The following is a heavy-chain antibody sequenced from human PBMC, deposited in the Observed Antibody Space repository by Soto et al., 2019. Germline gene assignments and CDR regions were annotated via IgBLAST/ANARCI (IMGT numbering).Heavy chain of an antibody. J-gene: IGHJ6*03. V-gene: IGHV1-69*02. CDR1: GGTFSSYT. CDR3: ARGASDYYYYMDV. Sequence: QVQLVQSGAEVKTPGSSVKVSCKASGGTFSSYTISWVRQAPGQGLEWMGRIIPILGIANYAQKFQGRVTITADKSTSTAYMELSSLRSEDTAVYYCARGASDYYYYMDVWGKGTTVTVSS. CDR2: IIPILGIA.